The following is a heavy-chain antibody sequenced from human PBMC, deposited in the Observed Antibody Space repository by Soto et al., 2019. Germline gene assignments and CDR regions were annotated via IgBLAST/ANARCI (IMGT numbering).Heavy chain of an antibody. Sequence: SETLSLTCAVYGGSFSGYYWSWFRQPPGKGLEWIGEINHSGSTNYNPSLKSRVTISVDTSKNQFSLKLSSVTAADTAVYYCARVRLRRYFDYWGQGTLVTVSS. CDR1: GGSFSGYY. CDR3: ARVRLRRYFDY. V-gene: IGHV4-34*01. CDR2: INHSGST. J-gene: IGHJ4*02. D-gene: IGHD3-3*01.